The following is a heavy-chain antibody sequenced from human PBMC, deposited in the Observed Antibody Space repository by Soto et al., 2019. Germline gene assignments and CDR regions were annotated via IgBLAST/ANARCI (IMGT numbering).Heavy chain of an antibody. V-gene: IGHV4-39*01. D-gene: IGHD3-22*01. J-gene: IGHJ4*02. CDR3: ASQHYYDSSGYYVVY. CDR1: GCSISSGGYY. CDR2: IHYSGST. Sequence: SETLSLTCTVSGCSISSGGYYWSWIRQHPGKGLEWIGYIHYSGSTYYDSSLKSRVTISVDTSKNQFSLKLSSVTAADTAVYYCASQHYYDSSGYYVVYWGQGTLVTVSS.